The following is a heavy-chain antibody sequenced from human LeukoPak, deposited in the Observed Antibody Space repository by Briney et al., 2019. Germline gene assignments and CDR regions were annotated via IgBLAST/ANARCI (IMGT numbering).Heavy chain of an antibody. V-gene: IGHV4-59*01. CDR1: GGSISSYY. J-gene: IGHJ3*02. D-gene: IGHD3-9*01. CDR3: ARDNYYDILTGYFNGAFDI. CDR2: IYYSGST. Sequence: SGTLSLTCTVSGGSISSYYWSWIRQPPGKGLEWVGYIYYSGSTNYNPSLKSRVTISVDTSKNQFSLKLSSVTAADTAVYYCARDNYYDILTGYFNGAFDIWGQGTMVTVSS.